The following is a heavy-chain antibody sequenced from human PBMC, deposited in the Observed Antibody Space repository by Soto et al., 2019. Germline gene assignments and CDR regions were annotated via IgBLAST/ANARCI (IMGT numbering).Heavy chain of an antibody. CDR1: GFTFSSYG. CDR3: AKEGTSGSYYFDY. V-gene: IGHV3-30*18. CDR2: ISYDGSNK. Sequence: GGSLRLSCAASGFTFSSYGMHWVRQAPGKGLEWVAVISYDGSNKYYADSVKGRFTISRDNSRNTLYLQMNSLRAGDSAKYYCAKEGTSGSYYFDYWGPGTLVTVSS. D-gene: IGHD6-19*01. J-gene: IGHJ4*02.